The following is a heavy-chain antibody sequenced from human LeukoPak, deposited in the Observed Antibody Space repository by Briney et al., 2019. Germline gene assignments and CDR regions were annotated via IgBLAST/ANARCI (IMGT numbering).Heavy chain of an antibody. CDR3: ARGRVYYGSFF. Sequence: PSETLSLTCAVYGGSFRDYYWNWIRQPPGKGLEWIGEINHSGSINYNPSLKSRVTISLDTSKNQFSLKLSSVTAADTAVYYCARGRVYYGSFFWGQGTLVTVSS. CDR2: INHSGSI. D-gene: IGHD3-10*01. J-gene: IGHJ4*02. V-gene: IGHV4-34*01. CDR1: GGSFRDYY.